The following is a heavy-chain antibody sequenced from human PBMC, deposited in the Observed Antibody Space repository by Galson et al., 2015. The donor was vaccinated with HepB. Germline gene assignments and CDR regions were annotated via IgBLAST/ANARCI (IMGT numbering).Heavy chain of an antibody. CDR3: ARDHTVTARDWFDP. Sequence: QSGAEVKKPGASVKVSCKASGYRFTSYGINWLRQAPGQGLEWMGWINSYNGNTKYAQKFQGRVTMTTDTSTSTVYMELRSLRSDDAAIYYCARDHTVTARDWFDPWGQGTLVTVSS. V-gene: IGHV1-18*01. CDR1: GYRFTSYG. J-gene: IGHJ5*02. CDR2: INSYNGNT. D-gene: IGHD4-17*01.